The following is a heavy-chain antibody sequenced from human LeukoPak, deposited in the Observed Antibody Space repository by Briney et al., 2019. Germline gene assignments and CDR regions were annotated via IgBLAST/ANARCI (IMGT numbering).Heavy chain of an antibody. D-gene: IGHD2-21*01. Sequence: GGSLRLSCAASGFTFNSYAMSWVRQAPGKGPEWVSTIYYAGGDTYYADSVKGRFTVSRDNINNALHLQMDSLRVEDTAVYYCAKDHGAAVVPRRFDYWGRGTLVTVST. V-gene: IGHV3-23*01. CDR3: AKDHGAAVVPRRFDY. CDR2: IYYAGGDT. J-gene: IGHJ4*02. CDR1: GFTFNSYA.